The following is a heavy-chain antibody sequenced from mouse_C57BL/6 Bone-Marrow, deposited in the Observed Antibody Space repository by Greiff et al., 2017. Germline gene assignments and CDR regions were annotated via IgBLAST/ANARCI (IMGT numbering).Heavy chain of an antibody. CDR3: AIDPPYYGSSYWYFDV. CDR1: GFTFSSYA. Sequence: EVKVEESGAGLVKPGGSLKLSCAASGFTFSSYAMSWVRQTPEKRLEWVAYISSGGDYIYYADTVKGRFTISRDNARNNLYLQLSSLKSEDTAMYYCAIDPPYYGSSYWYFDVWGTGTTVTVSS. CDR2: ISSGGDYI. J-gene: IGHJ1*03. V-gene: IGHV5S21*01. D-gene: IGHD1-1*01.